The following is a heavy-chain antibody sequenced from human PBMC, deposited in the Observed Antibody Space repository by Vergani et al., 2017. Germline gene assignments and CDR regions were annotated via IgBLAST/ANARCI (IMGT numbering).Heavy chain of an antibody. V-gene: IGHV3-23*01. CDR1: GFTFSSYA. J-gene: IGHJ3*01. Sequence: EVQLLESGGGLVQPGGSLRLSCAASGFTFSSYAMSWVRQAPGKGLEWDSASSGSGGRTYYADSVKGRFTISRDNSKNTLYLQMNSLRAEDTAVYYCAKELSGSYSSGDAFDLWGQGTMVTVSS. D-gene: IGHD1-26*01. CDR3: AKELSGSYSSGDAFDL. CDR2: SSGSGGRT.